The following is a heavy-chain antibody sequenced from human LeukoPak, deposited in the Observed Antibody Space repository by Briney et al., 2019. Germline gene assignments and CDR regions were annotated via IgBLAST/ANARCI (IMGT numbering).Heavy chain of an antibody. CDR1: EFTFSTYW. D-gene: IGHD2-15*01. V-gene: IGHV3-7*03. Sequence: PGGSLRLSCAASEFTFSTYWMSWVRQAPGKGLEWVADIKQDGSEKYYVHSVKGRFTISRQNAKNSLFLQMNSLRAEDTAVYYCARILRYCSGGNCYSGGLGYMDVWGKGTTVTISS. CDR2: IKQDGSEK. CDR3: ARILRYCSGGNCYSGGLGYMDV. J-gene: IGHJ6*03.